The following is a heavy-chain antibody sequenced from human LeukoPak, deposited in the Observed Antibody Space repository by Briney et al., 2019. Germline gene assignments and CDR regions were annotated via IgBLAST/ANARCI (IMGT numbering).Heavy chain of an antibody. CDR2: IKQDGSDK. V-gene: IGHV3-7*05. J-gene: IGHJ3*02. Sequence: GGSLRLSCAASGFTFNNYWMTWVRQAPGKGLEWVANIKQDGSDKYYVDSVKGRFIISRDTAKNSLYLQMNSLRAEDTAVYYCAREVQHYAGSVYDHDAFDIWGQGTMVTVSS. D-gene: IGHD3-22*01. CDR3: AREVQHYAGSVYDHDAFDI. CDR1: GFTFNNYW.